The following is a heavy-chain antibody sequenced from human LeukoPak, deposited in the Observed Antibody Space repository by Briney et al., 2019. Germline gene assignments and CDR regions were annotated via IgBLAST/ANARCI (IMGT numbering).Heavy chain of an antibody. Sequence: GASVKVSCKASGYTFIGYYMHWVRQAPGQGLEWMGWINPNSGGTKYVQKFQGRVTMTRDTSINTAYMELSSLRSDDTAVYYCARGKVDSWGQGTLVTVSP. CDR3: ARGKVDS. CDR2: INPNSGGT. V-gene: IGHV1-2*02. J-gene: IGHJ4*02. CDR1: GYTFIGYY.